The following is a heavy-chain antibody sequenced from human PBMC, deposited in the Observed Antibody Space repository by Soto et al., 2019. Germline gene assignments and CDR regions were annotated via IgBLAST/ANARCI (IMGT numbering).Heavy chain of an antibody. CDR3: AKNRYSGSYLYYFDY. Sequence: GGSLRLSCAASGFTFSSYAMSWVRQAPGKGLEWVSAISGGGGSTYYADSVKGRFTISRDNSKNTLYLQMNSLRAEDTAVYYCAKNRYSGSYLYYFDYWGQGTLVTVSS. CDR1: GFTFSSYA. V-gene: IGHV3-23*01. CDR2: ISGGGGST. J-gene: IGHJ4*02. D-gene: IGHD1-26*01.